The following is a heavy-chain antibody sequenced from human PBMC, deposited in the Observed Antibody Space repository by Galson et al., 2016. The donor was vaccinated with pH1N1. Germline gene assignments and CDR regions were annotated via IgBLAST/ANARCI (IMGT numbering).Heavy chain of an antibody. CDR2: IYHSGST. J-gene: IGHJ4*02. CDR1: GYSISSGYY. V-gene: IGHV4-38-2*01. D-gene: IGHD5-24*01. Sequence: SLTCAVSGYSISSGYYWGWIRQPPGKGLEWIGSIYHSGSTYYNPSLKSRVTISVDTSKNQFSLKLRSVTAAGAAVYYCARMGGSGEMGFYFDSWGQGTLVTVSS. CDR3: ARMGGSGEMGFYFDS.